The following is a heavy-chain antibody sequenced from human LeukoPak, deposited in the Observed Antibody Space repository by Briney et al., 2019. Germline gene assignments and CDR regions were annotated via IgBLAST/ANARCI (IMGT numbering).Heavy chain of an antibody. J-gene: IGHJ4*02. Sequence: ASVKVSCKASGYTFTSYYMHWVRQAPGQGLEWMGWINPNSGGTNYAQNFQGRVTMTRDTSISTAYMGRSRLRSDDTAVYYCARGPTRGSSAALSYWGQGTLVTVSS. CDR1: GYTFTSYY. CDR2: INPNSGGT. CDR3: ARGPTRGSSAALSY. D-gene: IGHD6-6*01. V-gene: IGHV1-2*02.